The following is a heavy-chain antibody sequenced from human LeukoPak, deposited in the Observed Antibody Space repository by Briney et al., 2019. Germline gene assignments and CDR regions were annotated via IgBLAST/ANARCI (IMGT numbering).Heavy chain of an antibody. CDR1: GFTFSSYS. V-gene: IGHV3-21*01. J-gene: IGHJ4*02. CDR2: ISSSSSYI. Sequence: GGSLRLSCAASGFTFSSYSMNWVRQAPGKGLEWVSSISSSSSYIYYADSVKGRFTISRDNAKNSLYLQMNSLRAEDTAVYYCARAPRGRDGYNPYYFDYWGQGTLVTFSS. D-gene: IGHD5-24*01. CDR3: ARAPRGRDGYNPYYFDY.